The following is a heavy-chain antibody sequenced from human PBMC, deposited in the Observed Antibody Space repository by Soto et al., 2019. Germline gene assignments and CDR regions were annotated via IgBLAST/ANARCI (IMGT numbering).Heavy chain of an antibody. CDR2: IYYSGST. CDR3: ARGPVGFTYVYRYFDY. CDR1: GGSISSSSYY. Sequence: PSETLSLTCTVSGGSISSSSYYWGWIRQPPGKGLEWIGSIYYSGSTYYNPSLKSRVTISVDTSKNQFSLKLSSVTAADTALYYCARGPVGFTYVYRYFDYWGQGTLVTVSS. V-gene: IGHV4-39*07. J-gene: IGHJ4*02. D-gene: IGHD5-18*01.